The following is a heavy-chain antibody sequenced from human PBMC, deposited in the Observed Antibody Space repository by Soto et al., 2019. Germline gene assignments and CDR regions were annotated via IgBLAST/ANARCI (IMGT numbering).Heavy chain of an antibody. V-gene: IGHV4-59*01. CDR2: IYYSGST. Sequence: SETLSLTCTVSGGSISSYYWSWIRQPPGKGLEWIGYIYYSGSTNYNPSLKGRVTISVDTSKNQFSLKLSSVTAADTAVYYCARDNGWDSSGYYERGFDYWGQGTLVTVSS. CDR3: ARDNGWDSSGYYERGFDY. D-gene: IGHD3-22*01. CDR1: GGSISSYY. J-gene: IGHJ4*02.